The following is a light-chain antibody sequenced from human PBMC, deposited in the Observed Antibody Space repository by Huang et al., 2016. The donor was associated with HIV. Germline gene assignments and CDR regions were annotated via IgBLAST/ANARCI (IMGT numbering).Light chain of an antibody. J-gene: IGKJ5*01. CDR2: DAS. V-gene: IGKV3-11*01. Sequence: EIVLTQSPATLSLSPGEKATLSCRASQSISNYFAWYQQKPGQPPRLLLYDASNRATGSPARFSGCRSGTDFALTISSLEPDDFAVYYCQQRSHWHPVTFGQGTRLEI. CDR3: QQRSHWHPVT. CDR1: QSISNY.